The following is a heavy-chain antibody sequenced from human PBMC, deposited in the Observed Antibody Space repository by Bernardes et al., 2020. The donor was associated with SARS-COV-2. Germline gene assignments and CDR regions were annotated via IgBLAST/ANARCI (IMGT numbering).Heavy chain of an antibody. Sequence: ASVKVSCKASGYTFTGYYIHWVRQAPGQGLEWMGWINLNSGDTNYAQKFQGWVTMTRDTSISTAYMELSRLRSDDTAVYYCAREYFFDSSGYYYPNPFDSWGQGTLVTVSS. V-gene: IGHV1-2*04. CDR2: INLNSGDT. CDR1: GYTFTGYY. J-gene: IGHJ4*02. CDR3: AREYFFDSSGYYYPNPFDS. D-gene: IGHD3-22*01.